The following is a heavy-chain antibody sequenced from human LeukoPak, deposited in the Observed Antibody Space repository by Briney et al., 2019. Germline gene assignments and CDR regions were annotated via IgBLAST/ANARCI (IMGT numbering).Heavy chain of an antibody. Sequence: GGSPRLSCVASGFTFRNYWMTWVRQAPGKGLEWVANIHKDGSEKYFVASVRGRFTISRDNAKDSLYLQMSSLRAEDTAVYYCVRGSSGTVVRGVAWAWFDPWGQGTLSPSPQ. CDR1: GFTFRNYW. J-gene: IGHJ5*02. V-gene: IGHV3-7*05. D-gene: IGHD3-10*01. CDR3: VRGSSGTVVRGVAWAWFDP. CDR2: IHKDGSEK.